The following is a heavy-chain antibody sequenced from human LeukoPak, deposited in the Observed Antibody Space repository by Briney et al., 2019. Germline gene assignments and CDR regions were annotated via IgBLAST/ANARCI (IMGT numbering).Heavy chain of an antibody. CDR2: IYHSGST. CDR3: ASSADSSGYYANFDY. CDR1: GGSISSGGYS. D-gene: IGHD3-22*01. V-gene: IGHV4-30-2*01. Sequence: SQTLSLTCAVSGGSISSGGYSWSWLRQPPGQGLEWIGYIYHSGSTYYNPSLKSRVTISVDRSKNQFSLKLSSVTAADTAVYYCASSADSSGYYANFDYWGQGTLVTVSS. J-gene: IGHJ4*02.